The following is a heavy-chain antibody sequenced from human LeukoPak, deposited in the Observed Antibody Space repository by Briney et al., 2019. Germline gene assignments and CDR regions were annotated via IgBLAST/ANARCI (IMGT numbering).Heavy chain of an antibody. D-gene: IGHD6-13*01. J-gene: IGHJ3*02. CDR2: ISGSGGST. CDR3: AEAQQLVDAFDI. Sequence: GGSLRLSCAASGFTFSSYAMSWVRQAPGKGLEWVSAISGSGGSTYYADSVKGRFTISRDNSKNTLYLQMNSLRAEDTAVYYCAEAQQLVDAFDIWGQGTMVTVSS. CDR1: GFTFSSYA. V-gene: IGHV3-23*01.